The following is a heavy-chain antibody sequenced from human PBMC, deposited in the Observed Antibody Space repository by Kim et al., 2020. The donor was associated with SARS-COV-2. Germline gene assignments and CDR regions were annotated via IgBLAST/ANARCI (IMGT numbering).Heavy chain of an antibody. V-gene: IGHV3-23*01. D-gene: IGHD3-16*01. J-gene: IGHJ6*02. CDR1: GIIFNNYA. CDR3: GKYGGVLQKGHYNMDV. CDR2: ISGHSGST. Sequence: GGSLRLSCVASGIIFNNYAMSWVRQAPGKGLEWVSTISGHSGSTYSAESVEGRFTISRDNSRNTLYLQMNSLRVEDTAVYYCGKYGGVLQKGHYNMDVWGQGNTVFVSS.